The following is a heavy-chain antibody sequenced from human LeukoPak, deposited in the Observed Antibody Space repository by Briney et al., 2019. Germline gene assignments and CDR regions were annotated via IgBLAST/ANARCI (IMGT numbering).Heavy chain of an antibody. CDR1: GGSISGSSYY. D-gene: IGHD2-15*01. J-gene: IGHJ4*02. V-gene: IGHV4-39*01. Sequence: SETLSLTCTVSGGSISGSSYYWGWIRQPPGKGLEWIGSIYYSGSTYYNPSLKSRVTISVDTSKNQFSLKLSSVTAADTAVYYCARQPAFGCSGGSCYSESIDYWGQGTLVTVSS. CDR2: IYYSGST. CDR3: ARQPAFGCSGGSCYSESIDY.